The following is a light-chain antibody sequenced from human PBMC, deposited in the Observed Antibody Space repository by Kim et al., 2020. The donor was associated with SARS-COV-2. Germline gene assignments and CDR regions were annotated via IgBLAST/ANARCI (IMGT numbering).Light chain of an antibody. CDR1: QSISSN. Sequence: EIVMTQSPATLSLSPGERATLSCRASQSISSNLAWYQQKPGQAPRVLIYGASARATGIPARFSGSGSGTEFTLTISNLQSEDFAVYYCQQYAYWRAFGQGTRLELK. V-gene: IGKV3-15*01. CDR3: QQYAYWRA. J-gene: IGKJ5*01. CDR2: GAS.